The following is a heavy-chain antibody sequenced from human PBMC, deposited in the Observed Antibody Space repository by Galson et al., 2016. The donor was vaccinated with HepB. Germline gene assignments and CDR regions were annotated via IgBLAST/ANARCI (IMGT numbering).Heavy chain of an antibody. CDR1: GITFSRYA. D-gene: IGHD2-2*01. CDR2: PSDSGGST. J-gene: IGHJ4*02. Sequence: SLRLSCAASGITFSRYAMSWVRQAPGKGLEWVSGPSDSGGSTDYTGSVKGRFTISRDNSKNTLYLQMNSLRAEDTAVYYCAKAQGPHHQMYHYFDYWGQGTLVTVSS. V-gene: IGHV3-23*01. CDR3: AKAQGPHHQMYHYFDY.